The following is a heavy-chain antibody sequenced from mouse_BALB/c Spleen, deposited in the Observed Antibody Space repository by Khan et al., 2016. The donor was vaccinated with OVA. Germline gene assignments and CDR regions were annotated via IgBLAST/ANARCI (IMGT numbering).Heavy chain of an antibody. CDR1: GYTFTGYS. V-gene: IGHV1-4*01. J-gene: IGHJ4*01. Sequence: QVQLKQSGAELARPGASVKMSCKASGYTFTGYSMHWIQQRPGQGLEWIGYISPSNAYTNYNQKFKDKATLTADKSSSTAYMQLSSLTSEDSAVYSCARDFHYYGSRGALDYWGQGTSVTVSS. CDR2: ISPSNAYT. CDR3: ARDFHYYGSRGALDY. D-gene: IGHD1-1*01.